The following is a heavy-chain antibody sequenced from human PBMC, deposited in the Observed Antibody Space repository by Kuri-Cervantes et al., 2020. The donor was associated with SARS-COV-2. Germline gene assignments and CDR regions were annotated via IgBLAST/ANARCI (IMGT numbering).Heavy chain of an antibody. V-gene: IGHV1-18*01. D-gene: IGHD3-22*01. CDR3: ARSTPFRRLVVIPQGGGFEI. CDR1: GYSFTAYS. Sequence: ASVKVSCKASGYSFTAYSYAWVRQAPGQGPEWIGWINVNDGDTSYARKVQGRVTMTTDTSTNTVYMDLRSLRSDDTAVYYCARSTPFRRLVVIPQGGGFEIWGQGTMVTVSS. CDR2: INVNDGDT. J-gene: IGHJ3*02.